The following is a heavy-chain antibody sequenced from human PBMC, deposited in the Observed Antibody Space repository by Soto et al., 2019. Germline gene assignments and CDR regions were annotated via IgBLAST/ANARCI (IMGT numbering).Heavy chain of an antibody. CDR3: ARLPDPVASGDNWFDP. V-gene: IGHV1-18*01. CDR1: GYTFTSYG. Sequence: GASVKVSCKASGYTFTSYGISWVRQAPGQGLEWMGWISAYNGNTNYAQKLQGRVTMTTDTSTSTAYMELRSLRSDDTAVYYCARLPDPVASGDNWFDPWGQGTLVTVSS. J-gene: IGHJ5*02. CDR2: ISAYNGNT. D-gene: IGHD3-3*02.